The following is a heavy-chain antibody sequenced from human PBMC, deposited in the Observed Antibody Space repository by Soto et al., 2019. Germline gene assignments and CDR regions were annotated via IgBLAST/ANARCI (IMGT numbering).Heavy chain of an antibody. CDR3: ARSEGSSGYYPDY. CDR1: GFTFSSYA. V-gene: IGHV3-30-3*01. Sequence: QVQLVESGGGVVQPGRSLRLSCAASGFTFSSYAMHWVRQAPGKGLEWVAVISYDGSNKYYADSVKGRFTISRDNSKNSLYLQMTSLRAEDAAVYYCARSEGSSGYYPDYWGQGTLVTVSS. CDR2: ISYDGSNK. D-gene: IGHD3-22*01. J-gene: IGHJ4*02.